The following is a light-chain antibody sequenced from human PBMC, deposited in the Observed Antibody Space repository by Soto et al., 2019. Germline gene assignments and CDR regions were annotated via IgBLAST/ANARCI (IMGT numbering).Light chain of an antibody. CDR1: SSNIEKNY. CDR3: VAWDDILSGRV. J-gene: IGLJ3*02. Sequence: QSVLTQQPSASGTPGQRVTISCSGSSSNIEKNYAYWYQQVPGSAPKVLIYRNSERPSGVPDRFSGSKSGTSAYLAISGLRSEDEAVYYCVAWDDILSGRVFGGGTKLTVL. V-gene: IGLV1-47*01. CDR2: RNS.